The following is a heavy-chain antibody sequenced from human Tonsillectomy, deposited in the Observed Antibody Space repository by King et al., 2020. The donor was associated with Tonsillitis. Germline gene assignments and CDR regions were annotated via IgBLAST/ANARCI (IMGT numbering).Heavy chain of an antibody. J-gene: IGHJ4*02. Sequence: QLQESGPGLVKPSQPLSLTRSVSGESIRSGRHYWSWIRQPAGKGLECIGPLYTDRETHYNPSIKSPVTISLDTPKNQFSLYLTSVTATDTAVYYCAAGQQPMGLDCWGQGTLVTVSS. V-gene: IGHV4-61*02. CDR3: AAGQQPMGLDC. CDR2: LYTDRET. D-gene: IGHD3-16*01. CDR1: GESIRSGRHY.